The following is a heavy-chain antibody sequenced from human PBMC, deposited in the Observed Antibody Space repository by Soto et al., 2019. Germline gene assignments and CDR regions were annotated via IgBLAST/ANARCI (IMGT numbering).Heavy chain of an antibody. J-gene: IGHJ6*02. V-gene: IGHV3-33*01. Sequence: QVQLVESGGGVVQPGRSLRLSCAASGFTFSSYGMHWVRQAPGKGLEWVAVIWYDGSNKYYADSVKGRFTISRDNSKNTLYLQMNSLRAEDTAVYYCARGHRSRSSDGMDVWGQGTTVTVSS. CDR3: ARGHRSRSSDGMDV. CDR1: GFTFSSYG. CDR2: IWYDGSNK. D-gene: IGHD6-6*01.